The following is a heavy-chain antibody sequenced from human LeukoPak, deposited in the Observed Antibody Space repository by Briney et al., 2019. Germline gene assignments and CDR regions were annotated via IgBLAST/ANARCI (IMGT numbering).Heavy chain of an antibody. J-gene: IGHJ4*02. D-gene: IGHD5-24*01. CDR3: ARHVRRDGYLIDY. CDR2: IYPGDSDT. V-gene: IGHV5-51*01. CDR1: GYSFTSYW. Sequence: GESLKISCKGSGYSFTSYWIGWVRQLPGKGLEWMGIIYPGDSDTRYSPSFQGQVTISADKSISTAYLQWSSLKASDTAMYYCARHVRRDGYLIDYWGQGTLVTVSS.